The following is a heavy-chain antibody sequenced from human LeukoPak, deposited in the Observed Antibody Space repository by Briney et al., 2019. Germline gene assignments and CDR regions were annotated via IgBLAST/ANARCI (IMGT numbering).Heavy chain of an antibody. D-gene: IGHD6-13*01. CDR3: ARDGYSSSRTWFDP. J-gene: IGHJ5*02. Sequence: GASVKVSCKASGGTFSSYAISWVRQAPGQGLEWMGRIIPILGIANYAQKFQGRVTITTDESTSTAYMELSSLGSEDTAVYYCARDGYSSSRTWFDPWGQGTLVTVSS. CDR2: IIPILGIA. CDR1: GGTFSSYA. V-gene: IGHV1-69*04.